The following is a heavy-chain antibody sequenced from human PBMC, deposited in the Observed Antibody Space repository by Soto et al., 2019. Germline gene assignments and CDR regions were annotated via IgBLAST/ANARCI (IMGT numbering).Heavy chain of an antibody. CDR2: IIPIFGTA. CDR3: ARDRSLEEFDAFDI. Sequence: SVKVSCKASGGTFSSYAISWVRQAPGQGLEWMGGIIPIFGTANYAQKFQGRVTITADESTSTAYMELSSLRSEDTAVYYCARDRSLEEFDAFDIWGQGTMVTVSS. D-gene: IGHD3-10*01. V-gene: IGHV1-69*13. CDR1: GGTFSSYA. J-gene: IGHJ3*02.